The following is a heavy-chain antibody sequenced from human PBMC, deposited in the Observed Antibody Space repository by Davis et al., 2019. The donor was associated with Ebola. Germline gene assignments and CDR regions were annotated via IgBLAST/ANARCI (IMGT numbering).Heavy chain of an antibody. J-gene: IGHJ4*02. CDR2: IYWDNDA. V-gene: IGHV2-5*02. CDR3: AHSRREFSPDYFDY. D-gene: IGHD3-10*01. CDR1: GFSLRTSGVG. Sequence: SGPTLVNPTPTLTLTCTFSGFSLRTSGVGVGWIRQSTGKALDWLGIIYWDNDARYSPSVKSRLTITKDTSKNQVVLRLTNMDPVDTATYYCAHSRREFSPDYFDYWGQGTLVTVSS.